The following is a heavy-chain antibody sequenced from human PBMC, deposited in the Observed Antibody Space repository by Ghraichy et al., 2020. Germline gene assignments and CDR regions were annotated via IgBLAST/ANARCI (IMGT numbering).Heavy chain of an antibody. Sequence: ASVKVSCKASGYTFTGYYMHWVRQAPGQGLEWMGWINPNSGGTNYAQKFQGWVTMTRDTSISTAYMELSRLRSDDTAVYYCARDTLSSGWEYYFDYWGQGTLVTVSS. V-gene: IGHV1-2*04. CDR3: ARDTLSSGWEYYFDY. CDR2: INPNSGGT. J-gene: IGHJ4*02. CDR1: GYTFTGYY. D-gene: IGHD6-19*01.